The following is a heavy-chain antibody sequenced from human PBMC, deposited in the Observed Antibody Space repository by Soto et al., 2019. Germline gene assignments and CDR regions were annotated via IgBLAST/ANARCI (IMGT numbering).Heavy chain of an antibody. CDR3: AKSKSSSGWTPLSYMDV. V-gene: IGHV3-23*01. CDR1: GFTFSSYA. J-gene: IGHJ6*03. Sequence: GGSLRLSCAASGFTFSSYAMSWVRQAPGKGLEWVSAISGSGGSTYYADSVKGRFTISRDNSKNTLYLQMNSLRAEDTAVYYCAKSKSSSGWTPLSYMDVWGKGTTVTVSS. D-gene: IGHD6-19*01. CDR2: ISGSGGST.